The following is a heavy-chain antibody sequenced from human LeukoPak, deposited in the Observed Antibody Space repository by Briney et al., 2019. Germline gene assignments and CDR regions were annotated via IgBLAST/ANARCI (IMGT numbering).Heavy chain of an antibody. CDR1: GFTFSNYW. CDR3: VTGRGTPLGF. D-gene: IGHD1-26*01. V-gene: IGHV3-74*01. J-gene: IGHJ4*02. CDR2: IKADGSSA. Sequence: AGESLRLSCTASGFTFSNYWMQWVRQAPGQGLVWLSRIKADGSSADYADFVKGRFTVSRDNDQNTLYLQVNSLRAEDTAVYYCVTGRGTPLGFWGQGALVTVSS.